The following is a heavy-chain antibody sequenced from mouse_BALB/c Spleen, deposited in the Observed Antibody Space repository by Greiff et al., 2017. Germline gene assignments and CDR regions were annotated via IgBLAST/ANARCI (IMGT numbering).Heavy chain of an antibody. CDR1: GYSFTSYW. D-gene: IGHD1-1*01. CDR2: IYPGNSDT. V-gene: IGHV1-5*01. CDR3: TRWGYYGSSWYFDV. Sequence: EVQLQQSGTVLARPGASVKMSCKASGYSFTSYWMHWVKQRPGQGLEWIGAIYPGNSDTSYNQKFKGKAKLTAVTSASTAYMELSSLTNEDSAVYSCTRWGYYGSSWYFDVWGAGTTVTVSS. J-gene: IGHJ1*01.